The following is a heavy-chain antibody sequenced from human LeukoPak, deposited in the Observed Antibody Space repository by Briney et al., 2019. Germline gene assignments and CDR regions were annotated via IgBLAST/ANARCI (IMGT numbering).Heavy chain of an antibody. CDR1: GFTVSSNY. V-gene: IGHV3-66*01. J-gene: IGHJ4*02. CDR3: AARYYYDSSGSHSPY. D-gene: IGHD3-22*01. CDR2: IYSGGST. Sequence: PGGSLRLSCAASGFTVSSNYMSWVRQAPGKGLEWVSFIYSGGSTYYADSVKGRFTISRDNSKNTLYLQMNSLRAEDTAVYYCAARYYYDSSGSHSPYWGQGTLVTVSS.